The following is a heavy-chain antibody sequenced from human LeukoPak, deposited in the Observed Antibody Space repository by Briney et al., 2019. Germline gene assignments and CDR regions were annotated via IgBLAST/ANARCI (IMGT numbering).Heavy chain of an antibody. Sequence: SETLSLTCTVSGGSISSYYWSWIRQPPGKGLEWIGYIYYSGSTNYNPSLKSRVTISVDTSKNQFSLKLSSVTAADTAVYYCAGHPNFLNWFDPRGQGTLVTVSS. CDR3: AGHPNFLNWFDP. V-gene: IGHV4-59*01. CDR2: IYYSGST. J-gene: IGHJ5*02. CDR1: GGSISSYY. D-gene: IGHD1-7*01.